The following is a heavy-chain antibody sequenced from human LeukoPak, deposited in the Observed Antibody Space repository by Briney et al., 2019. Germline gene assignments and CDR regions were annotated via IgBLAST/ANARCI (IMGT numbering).Heavy chain of an antibody. V-gene: IGHV1-8*03. CDR1: GYTFTSYD. CDR2: MNPNSGNT. D-gene: IGHD3-10*01. J-gene: IGHJ4*02. CDR3: ARVKRGLGSGTYYSFVTFDY. Sequence: ASVKVSCKASGYTFTSYDINWVRQAAGQGLEWMGWMNPNSGNTGYAQKFQGRVTITRNTYISTAYMELSSLRSDDTAVYYCARVKRGLGSGTYYSFVTFDYWGQGTLVTVSS.